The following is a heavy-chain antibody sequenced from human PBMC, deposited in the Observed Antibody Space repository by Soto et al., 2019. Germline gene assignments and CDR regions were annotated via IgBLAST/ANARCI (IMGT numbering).Heavy chain of an antibody. CDR3: ARSLAAAGFLDY. J-gene: IGHJ4*02. CDR2: ISSSSSYI. CDR1: GFTFSSYS. V-gene: IGHV3-21*01. D-gene: IGHD6-13*01. Sequence: GGSLRLSCAASGFTFSSYSMNWVRQAPGKGLEWVSSISSSSSYIYYADSVKGRFTISRDNAKNSLYLQMNSLRAEDTAVYYCARSLAAAGFLDYWGQGTLVTVSS.